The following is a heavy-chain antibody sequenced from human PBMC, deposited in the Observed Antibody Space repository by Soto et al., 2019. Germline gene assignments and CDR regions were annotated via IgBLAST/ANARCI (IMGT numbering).Heavy chain of an antibody. CDR3: ARVTGYDFWSGYFHAFDY. CDR2: IYHSGST. V-gene: IGHV4-30-2*01. CDR1: GGSISSGGYS. D-gene: IGHD3-3*01. J-gene: IGHJ4*02. Sequence: PSETLSLTCAVSGGSISSGGYSWSWIRQPPGKGLEWIGYIYHSGSTYYNPSLKSRVTISVDRSKNQFSLKLSSVTAADTAVYYCARVTGYDFWSGYFHAFDYWGQGTLVTVSS.